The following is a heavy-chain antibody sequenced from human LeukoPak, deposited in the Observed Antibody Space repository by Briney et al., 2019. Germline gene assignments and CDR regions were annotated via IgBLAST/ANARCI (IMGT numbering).Heavy chain of an antibody. CDR2: MSGSGDST. CDR3: AKEDSSSSGWQGALDY. Sequence: GGSLRLSCAASGFTFSSNGMHWVRQAPGKGLDWVSAMSGSGDSTYYADSVKGRFTISRDNSKNTLYLQMNSLRAEDTAVYYCAKEDSSSSGWQGALDYWGQGTLVTVSS. D-gene: IGHD6-19*01. CDR1: GFTFSSNG. V-gene: IGHV3-23*01. J-gene: IGHJ4*02.